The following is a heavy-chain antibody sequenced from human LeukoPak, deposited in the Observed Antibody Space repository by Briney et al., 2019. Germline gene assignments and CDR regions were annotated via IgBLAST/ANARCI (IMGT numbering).Heavy chain of an antibody. CDR1: GFTVSSNY. D-gene: IGHD4-23*01. CDR3: ARVSTVVTGSSGSFDY. Sequence: GGTLRLSCAASGFTVSSNYMSWVRQAPGKGLEWVSVIYSGGSTYYADSVKGRFTISRDNSKNTLYLQMNSLRAKDTAVYYCARVSTVVTGSSGSFDYWGQGTLVTVSS. J-gene: IGHJ4*02. V-gene: IGHV3-66*01. CDR2: IYSGGST.